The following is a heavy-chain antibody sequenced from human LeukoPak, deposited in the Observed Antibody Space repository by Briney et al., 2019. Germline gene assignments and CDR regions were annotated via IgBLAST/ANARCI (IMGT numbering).Heavy chain of an antibody. CDR3: ARLADCSSSSCRSFDY. D-gene: IGHD2-2*01. CDR2: INPNSGFT. V-gene: IGHV1-2*02. J-gene: IGHJ4*02. Sequence: ASVKVSCKASGYPLTGYYLHWVRQAPGQGLEWVGWINPNSGFTNYAQKFQGRVTMTRDTSISTAYMELSRLRSDGTAVYYCARLADCSSSSCRSFDYWGQGTLVTVSS. CDR1: GYPLTGYY.